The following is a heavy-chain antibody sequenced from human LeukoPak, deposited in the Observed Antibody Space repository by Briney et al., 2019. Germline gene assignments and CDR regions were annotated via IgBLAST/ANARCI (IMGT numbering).Heavy chain of an antibody. CDR3: ARDLQQLVLDY. D-gene: IGHD6-13*01. J-gene: IGHJ4*02. Sequence: ASVKVSCKASGGTFSSYAISWVRQAPGQGLEWMGGINPNSGGTNYAQKFQGRVTITRDTSASTAYMELSSLRSEDTAVYYCARDLQQLVLDYWGQGTLVTVSS. CDR1: GGTFSSYA. V-gene: IGHV1-69*10. CDR2: INPNSGGT.